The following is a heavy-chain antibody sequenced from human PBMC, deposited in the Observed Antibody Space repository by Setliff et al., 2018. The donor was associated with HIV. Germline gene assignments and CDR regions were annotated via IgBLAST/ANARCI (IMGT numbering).Heavy chain of an antibody. CDR1: GESFSPYY. V-gene: IGHV4-34*01. J-gene: IGHJ4*02. Sequence: SETLSLTCAVYGESFSPYYWSWIRQPPGKGLEWIGEINHSGSNNYNPSLKSLVTLSVDTSKNQFSLKLTSVTAADAAVYYCARGLGMVESTTPFDFWGQGTLVTVSS. CDR2: INHSGSN. D-gene: IGHD1-26*01. CDR3: ARGLGMVESTTPFDF.